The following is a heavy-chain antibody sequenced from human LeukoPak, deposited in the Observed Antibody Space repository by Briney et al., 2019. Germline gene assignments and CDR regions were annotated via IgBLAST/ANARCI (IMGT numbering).Heavy chain of an antibody. Sequence: SETLSLTCSVSGGSISSDYWSWIRQPPGKGLEWIGYIYYSGSTNYNPSLKSRVTISVDTSKNQFSLKLSSVTAADTAVYYCARDELGMRAFDIWGQGTMVTVSS. V-gene: IGHV4-59*01. CDR2: IYYSGST. J-gene: IGHJ3*02. D-gene: IGHD7-27*01. CDR1: GGSISSDY. CDR3: ARDELGMRAFDI.